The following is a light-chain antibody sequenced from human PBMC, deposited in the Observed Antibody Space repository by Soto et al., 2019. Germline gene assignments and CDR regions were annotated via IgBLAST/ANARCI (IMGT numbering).Light chain of an antibody. CDR2: ENN. V-gene: IGLV1-51*02. CDR3: GTWDSSLTTYV. Sequence: QSVLTQPPSVSAAPGQKVTISCTGSSSDIGRNYVSWYQHLPGTAPKLLIYENNKRPSGIPDRLPGSKSGSSATLGITGLQTGDEADYYCGTWDSSLTTYVFGPGTKVTVL. J-gene: IGLJ1*01. CDR1: SSDIGRNY.